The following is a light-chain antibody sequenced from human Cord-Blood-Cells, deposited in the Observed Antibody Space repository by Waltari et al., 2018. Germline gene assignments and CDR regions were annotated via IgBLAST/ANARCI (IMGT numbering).Light chain of an antibody. J-gene: IGLJ1*01. CDR3: CSYAGSSTYV. CDR1: SSDVGSYNL. Sequence: QSALTQPASVSGSPGQSITISCTGTSSDVGSYNLVSWYQQHPGKAPKLMIDEGSKRTSGVSKRLAGSKSGNTASLTISGLQAEDEADYYCCSYAGSSTYVFGTGTKVTVL. CDR2: EGS. V-gene: IGLV2-23*01.